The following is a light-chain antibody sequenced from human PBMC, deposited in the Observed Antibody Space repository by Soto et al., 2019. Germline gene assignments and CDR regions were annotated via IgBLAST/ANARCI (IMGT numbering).Light chain of an antibody. J-gene: IGKJ2*01. V-gene: IGKV4-1*01. CDR1: QSVLYNSNNKNY. CDR3: QQYYTTPYT. Sequence: DIVMTQSPDSLAVSLGERATINCKSSQSVLYNSNNKNYLAWYQQKPGQPPKLLIYWASTRESGVPDRFSGSGSGTDFTLTISSLQADDVAVYYCQQYYTTPYTFGQGTKLELK. CDR2: WAS.